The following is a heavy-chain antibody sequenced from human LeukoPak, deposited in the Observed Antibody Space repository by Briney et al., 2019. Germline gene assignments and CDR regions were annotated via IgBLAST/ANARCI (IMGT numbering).Heavy chain of an antibody. CDR3: VKRESYTQGEYYYYYMDV. J-gene: IGHJ6*03. CDR2: ISHDETNR. CDR1: GFIFSTYG. D-gene: IGHD2-2*02. Sequence: PGGSLRLSCAASGFIFSTYGMHWVRQAPGKGLEWVAFISHDETNRYYADSVKGRFTISRDNSKNTLYLQMSSLRADDTAVYYCVKRESYTQGEYYYYYMDVWGKGTTVTVSS. V-gene: IGHV3-30*18.